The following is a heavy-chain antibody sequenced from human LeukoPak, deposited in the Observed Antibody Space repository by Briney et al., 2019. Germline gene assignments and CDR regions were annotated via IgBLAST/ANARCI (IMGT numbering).Heavy chain of an antibody. CDR2: ISGSGGST. J-gene: IGHJ6*03. D-gene: IGHD3-10*01. V-gene: IGHV3-23*01. Sequence: PGGSLRLSCAVSGFTYSSYAMSWVRQAPGKGLEWVSAISGSGGSTYYADSVKGRFTISRDNSKNTLYLQMNSLRAEDTAVYYCAKSYGSGSFYYYSYMDVWGKGTTVTVSS. CDR1: GFTYSSYA. CDR3: AKSYGSGSFYYYSYMDV.